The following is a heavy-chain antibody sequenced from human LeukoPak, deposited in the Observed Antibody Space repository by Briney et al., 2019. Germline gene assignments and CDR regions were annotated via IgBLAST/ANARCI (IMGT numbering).Heavy chain of an antibody. D-gene: IGHD3-10*01. CDR1: GYTFTRYD. CDR3: ARGRFGELLHYYFDY. Sequence: ASVKLSCKASGYTFTRYDINWVRQATGQGLEWMGWMNPNSGNTGYAQKFQGRVTITRNTSISTAYMELSSLRSEDTAVYYWARGRFGELLHYYFDYWGQGTLVTVSS. J-gene: IGHJ4*02. V-gene: IGHV1-8*01. CDR2: MNPNSGNT.